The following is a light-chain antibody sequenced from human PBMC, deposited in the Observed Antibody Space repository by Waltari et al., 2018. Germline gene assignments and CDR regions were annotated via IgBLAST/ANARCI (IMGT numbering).Light chain of an antibody. CDR3: AAWEDSLSGPV. J-gene: IGLJ3*02. CDR2: INK. Sequence: QSILTQPPSASGTPGQRVTISCSGSSSNIGSSYVFWYQQLPGTAPKLLIYINKQRPSGFPDPFSGSKSATSASLAISGHRSEDEADYYCAAWEDSLSGPVFGGGTKVTVL. CDR1: SSNIGSSY. V-gene: IGLV1-47*01.